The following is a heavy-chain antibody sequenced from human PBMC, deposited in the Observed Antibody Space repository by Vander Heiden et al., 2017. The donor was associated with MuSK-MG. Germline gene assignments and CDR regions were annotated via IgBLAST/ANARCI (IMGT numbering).Heavy chain of an antibody. Sequence: QVQLQESGPGLVKPSQTLSLTCTVSGGSISSGSYYWSWIRQPAGKGLEWIGRIYTSGSTNYNPSLKSRVTISVDTSKNKFSLKLRSVTAADTAVYYFAREGMATMSFDYWGQGTMVAVYS. CDR3: AREGMATMSFDY. CDR1: GGSISSGSYY. V-gene: IGHV4-61*02. J-gene: IGHJ4*02. CDR2: IYTSGST. D-gene: IGHD5-12*01.